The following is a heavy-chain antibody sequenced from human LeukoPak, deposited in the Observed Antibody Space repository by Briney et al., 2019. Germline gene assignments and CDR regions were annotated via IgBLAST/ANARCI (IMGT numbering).Heavy chain of an antibody. J-gene: IGHJ4*02. V-gene: IGHV3-53*01. Sequence: GGSLRLSCAASGFTVSSNYMSWVRQAPGKGLEWVSVIYSGGSTYYADSVKGRFTISRDNSKNTLYLQMNSLRAEDTAVYYCAKDPSSLAAAGTRDYWGQGTLVTVSS. CDR2: IYSGGST. CDR3: AKDPSSLAAAGTRDY. CDR1: GFTVSSNY. D-gene: IGHD6-13*01.